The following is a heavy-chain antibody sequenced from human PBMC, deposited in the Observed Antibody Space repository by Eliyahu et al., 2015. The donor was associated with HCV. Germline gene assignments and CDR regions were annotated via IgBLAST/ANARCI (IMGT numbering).Heavy chain of an antibody. CDR2: INHSGST. CDR1: GGSFSGYY. V-gene: IGHV4-34*01. CDR3: ARLSVMVRGAPGDY. J-gene: IGHJ4*02. D-gene: IGHD3-10*01. Sequence: QVQLQQWGAGLLKPSETLSLTCAVYGGSFSGYYWSWIRQPPGKGLEWIGEINHSGSTNYNPSLKSRVTISVDTSKNQFSLKLSSVTAADTAVYYCARLSVMVRGAPGDYWGQGTLVTVSS.